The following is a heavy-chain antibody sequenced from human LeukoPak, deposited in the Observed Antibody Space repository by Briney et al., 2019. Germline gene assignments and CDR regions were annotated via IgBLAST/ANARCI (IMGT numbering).Heavy chain of an antibody. D-gene: IGHD2-21*01. Sequence: AGGSLRLSCAASGFTFSSYAMSWVHQAPGKGLEWVSAISDSGSSTYYADSVKGRFTISRDNSKNTLHLQMNSLRAKDTAIYYCAKKLFPGWGFYFDYGGQGTLVTVSS. CDR1: GFTFSSYA. CDR3: AKKLFPGWGFYFDY. CDR2: ISDSGSST. J-gene: IGHJ4*02. V-gene: IGHV3-23*01.